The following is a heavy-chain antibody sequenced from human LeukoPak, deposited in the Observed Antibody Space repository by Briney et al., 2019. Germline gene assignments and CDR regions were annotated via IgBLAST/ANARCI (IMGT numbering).Heavy chain of an antibody. V-gene: IGHV3-23*01. CDR3: AKDLSPAALDL. CDR1: GFTFSSYA. J-gene: IGHJ3*01. CDR2: LSTSGCTT. Sequence: GGSLRLSCAASGFTFSSYAMSWVRQAPGKGLEWVSALSTSGCTTYYADSVKGRFTISRDNSKNTLYLQMNSLRAEDTAVYYCAKDLSPAALDLWGQGTMVTVS.